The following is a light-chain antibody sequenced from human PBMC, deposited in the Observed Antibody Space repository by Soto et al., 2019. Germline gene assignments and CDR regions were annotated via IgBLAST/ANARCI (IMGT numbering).Light chain of an antibody. V-gene: IGLV1-44*01. Sequence: QAVVTQPPSASGTPGQRVTISCSGSSSDIGSNTVNWYQQVPGTAPKLLIYSNNERPSGVPDRFSGSKSGTSASLAISGLQSEDEADYYCAVWDDSLNGPVFGGGTQLTVL. CDR3: AVWDDSLNGPV. J-gene: IGLJ2*01. CDR2: SNN. CDR1: SSDIGSNT.